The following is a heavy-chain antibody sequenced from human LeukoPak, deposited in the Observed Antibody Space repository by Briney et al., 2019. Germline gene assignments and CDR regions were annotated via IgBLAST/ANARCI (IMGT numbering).Heavy chain of an antibody. D-gene: IGHD1-26*01. CDR2: IGWNSGSI. Sequence: PGRSLRLSCAASGFTFDDYAMHWVRQAPGTGLEWVSGIGWNSGSIGYADSVKGRFTISRDNSKNTLYLQMNSLRAEDTAVYYCANHYSGSYWGDFDYWGQGTLVTVSS. J-gene: IGHJ4*02. V-gene: IGHV3-9*01. CDR1: GFTFDDYA. CDR3: ANHYSGSYWGDFDY.